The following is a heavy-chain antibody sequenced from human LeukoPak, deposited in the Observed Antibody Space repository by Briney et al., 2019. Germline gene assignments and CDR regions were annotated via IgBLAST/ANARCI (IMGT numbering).Heavy chain of an antibody. CDR3: ARWGLGYCSGGSCEVDY. Sequence: PGGSLRLSCAASGFTFSSYKMNWVRQAPGKGLEWLSYISSRGSTTHYADSVKGRFTISRDNAKNSLYLQMNSLRAEDTAVYYCARWGLGYCSGGSCEVDYWGQGTLVTVSS. CDR2: ISSRGSTT. V-gene: IGHV3-48*03. J-gene: IGHJ4*02. D-gene: IGHD2-15*01. CDR1: GFTFSSYK.